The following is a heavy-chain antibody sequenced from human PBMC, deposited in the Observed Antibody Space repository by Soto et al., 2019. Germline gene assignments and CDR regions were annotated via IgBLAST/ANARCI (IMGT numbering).Heavy chain of an antibody. D-gene: IGHD3-22*01. CDR1: GYSVAGDW. Sequence: XDSLNISCKGSGYSVAGDWITWVRQKPGKGLEWMGRIDPSDSQTYYSPSFRGHVTISVTKSITTVFLQWSSLRASDTAMYYCARQIYDSDTGPNFQYYFDSWGQGTPVTVPS. CDR2: IDPSDSQT. V-gene: IGHV5-10-1*01. J-gene: IGHJ4*02. CDR3: ARQIYDSDTGPNFQYYFDS.